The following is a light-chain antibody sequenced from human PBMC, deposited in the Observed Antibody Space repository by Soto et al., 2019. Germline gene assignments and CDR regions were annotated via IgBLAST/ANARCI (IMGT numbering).Light chain of an antibody. CDR1: QSVSSSY. CDR3: QQYGSSPRVT. Sequence: EIVLTQSPGTLSLSPGERATLSCRASQSVSSSYLAWYQQKPGQAPRLLIYGASSRATGIPDRFSGSGSGTVFTLTISRLEPEDFAVYYCQQYGSSPRVTFGPGTKVDIK. CDR2: GAS. J-gene: IGKJ3*01. V-gene: IGKV3-20*01.